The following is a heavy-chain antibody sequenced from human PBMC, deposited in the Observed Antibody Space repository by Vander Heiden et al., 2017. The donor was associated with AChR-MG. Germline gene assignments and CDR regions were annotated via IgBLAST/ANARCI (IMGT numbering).Heavy chain of an antibody. D-gene: IGHD5-12*01. V-gene: IGHV3-74*01. CDR2: ILTEGSGT. Sequence: EEQLVQSGGGLVQPGGSLRLSCAASGFSFSDYWTHWVHQVPGKGLVWVSRILTEGSGTIYADSVKGRFTVSRDNAKDMLYLQMNTLRPEDTAVYYCTRDYRGYSGYNDIGAAFDIWGQGTTVTVSS. CDR1: GFSFSDYW. CDR3: TRDYRGYSGYNDIGAAFDI. J-gene: IGHJ3*02.